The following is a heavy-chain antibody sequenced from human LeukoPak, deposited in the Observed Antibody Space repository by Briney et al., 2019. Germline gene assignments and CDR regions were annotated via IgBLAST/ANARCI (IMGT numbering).Heavy chain of an antibody. CDR2: ITSSGTTI. V-gene: IGHV3-48*01. Sequence: GGSLRLSCAVSGFTFSSYSMNWVRQAPGKGLEWVSYITSSGTTIYYADSVKGRFTISRDNSKNTLYLQMNSLRAEDTAVYYCARDGFVRGYFFDYWGQGTLVTVSS. CDR3: ARDGFVRGYFFDY. CDR1: GFTFSSYS. J-gene: IGHJ4*02. D-gene: IGHD6-13*01.